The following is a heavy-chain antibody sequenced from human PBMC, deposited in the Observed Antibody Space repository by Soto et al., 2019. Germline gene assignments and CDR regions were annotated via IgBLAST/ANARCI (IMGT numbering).Heavy chain of an antibody. CDR3: ARDDNDSSGRPDY. J-gene: IGHJ4*02. CDR1: GFNFSDYH. Sequence: QVYLVESGGGLVKPGGSLRLSCAASGFNFSDYHMAWIRQAPGRGLEWVSHISTSGGTTYSTDSVQGRFTISRDNAKNSVFLQMNRLRAEDTAVYYCARDDNDSSGRPDYWGEGTLVTVSS. D-gene: IGHD3-22*01. V-gene: IGHV3-11*01. CDR2: ISTSGGTT.